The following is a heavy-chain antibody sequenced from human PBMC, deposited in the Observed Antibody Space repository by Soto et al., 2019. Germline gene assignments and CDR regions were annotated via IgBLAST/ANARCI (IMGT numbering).Heavy chain of an antibody. V-gene: IGHV1-18*01. CDR1: GYTFNNYG. CDR2: ISPYNGDT. Sequence: ASVKVSCKASGYTFNNYGISWVRQAPGQGLEWMGWISPYNGDTNSAPRLQGRVTMTTDTSTSTAYMELRSLRSDDTAVYYCTRVDRQADYGAKWYFDLWGRGTLVTVSS. CDR3: TRVDRQADYGAKWYFDL. D-gene: IGHD4-17*01. J-gene: IGHJ2*01.